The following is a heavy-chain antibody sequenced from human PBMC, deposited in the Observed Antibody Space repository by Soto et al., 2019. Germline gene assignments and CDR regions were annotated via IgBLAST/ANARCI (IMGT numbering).Heavy chain of an antibody. CDR2: IYYSGST. J-gene: IGHJ4*02. Sequence: SETLSLTCTVSGGSISSGDYYWSWIRQPPGKGLEWIGYIYYSGSTYYNPSLKSRVTISVDTSKNQFSLKLSSVTAADTAVFYFARVVFNTHCEVCLDYWGQGTLVTVSS. D-gene: IGHD3-22*01. V-gene: IGHV4-30-4*01. CDR3: ARVVFNTHCEVCLDY. CDR1: GGSISSGDYY.